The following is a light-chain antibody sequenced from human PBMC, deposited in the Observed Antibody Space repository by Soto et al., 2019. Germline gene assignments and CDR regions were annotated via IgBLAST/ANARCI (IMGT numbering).Light chain of an antibody. CDR2: RNN. CDR1: SSNIGSNY. J-gene: IGLJ1*01. CDR3: AAWDDRLSGRGV. V-gene: IGLV1-47*01. Sequence: QSALTQPPSASGTPGQRVTISCSGSSSNIGSNYVYWYQQLPGMAPKLLIYRNNQRPSGVPDRFSGSKSGTPASLAISGLRSEDEADYYCAAWDDRLSGRGVFGTGTKVTVL.